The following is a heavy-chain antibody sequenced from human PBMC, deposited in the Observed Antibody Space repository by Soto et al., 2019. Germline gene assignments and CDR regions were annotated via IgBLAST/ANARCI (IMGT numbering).Heavy chain of an antibody. CDR1: RDAFTSYY. CDR2: INPHGGST. CDR3: ARSSGGNFGIIIEGTNWFAP. Sequence: GASVKGSCKAPRDAFTSYYINWVRQAPGQGLEWMGVINPHGGSTAYAQKFKGRVTLTRDTSASTVYMEVSSLTSEDTAMYYCARSSGGNFGIIIEGTNWFAPWGQGTLVTVS. J-gene: IGHJ5*02. V-gene: IGHV1-46*01. D-gene: IGHD1-26*01.